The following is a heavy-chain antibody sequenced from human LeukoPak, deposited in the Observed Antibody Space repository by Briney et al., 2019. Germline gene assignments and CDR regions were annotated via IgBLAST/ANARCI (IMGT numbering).Heavy chain of an antibody. V-gene: IGHV3-23*01. CDR3: AKANVVAAMADWFDP. D-gene: IGHD2-15*01. CDR2: ISGSGGST. Sequence: GGSLRLSCAASGFTFSSFAMSWVRQAPGYGLEWVSVISGSGGSTYYADSVKGRFTISRDNSKNTLYLQMNSLRAEDTAVYYCAKANVVAAMADWFDPWGQGTLVTVSS. J-gene: IGHJ5*02. CDR1: GFTFSSFA.